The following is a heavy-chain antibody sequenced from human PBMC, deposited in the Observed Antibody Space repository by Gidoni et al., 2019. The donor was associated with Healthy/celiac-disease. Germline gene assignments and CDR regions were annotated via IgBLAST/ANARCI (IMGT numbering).Heavy chain of an antibody. CDR1: GGSFSGSY. J-gene: IGHJ4*02. CDR3: ASYAPKSSSPHIPRGFDY. D-gene: IGHD2-21*01. Sequence: QVQLQQWGAGLLKPSETLSLTCAVYGGSFSGSYWSWIRQPPGKGLEWIGEINHSGSTNYNPSLKSRVTISVDTSKNQFSLKLSSVTAADTAVYYCASYAPKSSSPHIPRGFDYWGQGTLVTVSS. V-gene: IGHV4-34*01. CDR2: INHSGST.